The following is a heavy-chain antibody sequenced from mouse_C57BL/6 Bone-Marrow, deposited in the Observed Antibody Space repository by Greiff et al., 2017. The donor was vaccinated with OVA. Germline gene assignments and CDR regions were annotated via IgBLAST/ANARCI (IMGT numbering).Heavy chain of an antibody. V-gene: IGHV10-1*01. CDR3: VSPLGTY. Sequence: EVQGVESGGGLVQPKGSLKLSCAASGFSFNTYAMNWVRQAPGKGLEWVARIRSKSNNYATYYADSVKDRFTISTDDSESMLYLQMNNLKTEDTAMYYCVSPLGTYWGQGTLVTVSA. CDR2: IRSKSNNYAT. CDR1: GFSFNTYA. D-gene: IGHD3-3*01. J-gene: IGHJ3*01.